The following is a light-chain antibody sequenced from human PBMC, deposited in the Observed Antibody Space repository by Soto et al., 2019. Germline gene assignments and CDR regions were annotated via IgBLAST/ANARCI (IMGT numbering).Light chain of an antibody. J-gene: IGKJ5*01. CDR3: QQRSNWPKWT. CDR1: QSVSSY. V-gene: IGKV3-11*01. CDR2: DAS. Sequence: EIVLTQSPATLSLSPGERATLSCRASQSVSSYLAWYQQKPGQAPRLLIYDASNRATGIPARFSGSGSGTDLTLTISSLEPEDFAVYYCQQRSNWPKWTFGQGTRLEIK.